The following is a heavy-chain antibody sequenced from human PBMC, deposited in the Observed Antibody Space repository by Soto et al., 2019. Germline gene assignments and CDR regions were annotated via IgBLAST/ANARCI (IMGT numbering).Heavy chain of an antibody. Sequence: SETLSLTCAVYGGSFSGYYWSWIRQPPGKGLEWIGEINHSGSTNYNPSLKSRVTISVDTSKNQFSLKLSSVTAADTAVYYCARAPAAIYAFDIWDQGTMVTVSS. J-gene: IGHJ3*02. CDR1: GGSFSGYY. CDR2: INHSGST. V-gene: IGHV4-34*01. CDR3: ARAPAAIYAFDI. D-gene: IGHD2-2*02.